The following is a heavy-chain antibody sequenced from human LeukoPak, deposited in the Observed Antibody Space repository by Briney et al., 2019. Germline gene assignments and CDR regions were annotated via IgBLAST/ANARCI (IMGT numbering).Heavy chain of an antibody. J-gene: IGHJ4*02. CDR2: IKSGGGT. CDR3: AKEHDYYDSSGYYGY. V-gene: IGHV3-23*01. Sequence: GGSLRLSCAASGFTFNTYVMSWVRQTPGKGLQWVSSIKSGGGTDYADSVKGRFTISRDNSKNTLYLQMNSLRAEDTAVYYCAKEHDYYDSSGYYGYWGQGTLVTVSS. CDR1: GFTFNTYV. D-gene: IGHD3-22*01.